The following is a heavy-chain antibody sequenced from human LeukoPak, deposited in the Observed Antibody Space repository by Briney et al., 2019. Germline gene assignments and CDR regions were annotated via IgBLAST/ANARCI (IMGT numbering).Heavy chain of an antibody. CDR3: AKDWSVAGTWAFDY. D-gene: IGHD6-19*01. CDR1: GFTFSSYG. CDR2: ISYDGSNK. Sequence: PGGSLRLSCAASGFTFSSYGMHWVRQAPGKGLEWVAVISYDGSNKYYADSVKGRFTIPRDNSKNTLYLQMNSLRAEDTAVYHCAKDWSVAGTWAFDYWGQGTLVTVSS. J-gene: IGHJ4*02. V-gene: IGHV3-30*18.